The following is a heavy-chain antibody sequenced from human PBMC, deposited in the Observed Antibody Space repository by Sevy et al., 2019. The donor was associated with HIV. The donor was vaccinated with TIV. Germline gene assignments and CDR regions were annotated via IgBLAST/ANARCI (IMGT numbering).Heavy chain of an antibody. CDR1: GGTIVSSGHY. D-gene: IGHD5-12*01. V-gene: IGHV4-39*02. Sequence: SETLSLTCSVYGGTIVSSGHYWGWIRQTPGKGLEWIGSIYYNGHTYYNPSLNSRLTISIDTSKNQFSLNLSSVTAADTAIYFCAREAGGYDYDYGMDVWGQGTTVTVSS. CDR2: IYYNGHT. CDR3: AREAGGYDYDYGMDV. J-gene: IGHJ6*02.